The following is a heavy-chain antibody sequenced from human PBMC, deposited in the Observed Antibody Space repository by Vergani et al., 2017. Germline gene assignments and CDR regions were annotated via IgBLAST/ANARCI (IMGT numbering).Heavy chain of an antibody. CDR3: AKASLPHLIYYDGMDV. CDR1: GFTFSSYA. V-gene: IGHV3-23*01. Sequence: EVQLLESGGGLVQPGGSLRLSCAASGFTFSSYAMSWVRQAPGKGLEWVSAISGSGGSTYYADSVKGRFTISRDNSKNTLYLQMNSLRAEDTAVYYCAKASLPHLIYYDGMDVWGQGTTVTVSS. CDR2: ISGSGGST. J-gene: IGHJ6*02. D-gene: IGHD3-16*02.